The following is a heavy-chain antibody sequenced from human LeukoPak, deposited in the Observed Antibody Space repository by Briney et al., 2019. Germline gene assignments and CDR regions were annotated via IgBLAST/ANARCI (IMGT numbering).Heavy chain of an antibody. V-gene: IGHV1-3*01. CDR2: INAGNGNT. D-gene: IGHD3-16*02. J-gene: IGHJ3*02. CDR3: ARWVITFGGVIAPLDAFDI. CDR1: GYTFTSYA. Sequence: ASVKVSCKASGYTFTSYAMHWVRQAPGQRLEWMGWINAGNGNTKYSQKFQRRVTITRDTSASTAYMELSSLRSEDTAVCYCARWVITFGGVIAPLDAFDIWGQGTMVTVSS.